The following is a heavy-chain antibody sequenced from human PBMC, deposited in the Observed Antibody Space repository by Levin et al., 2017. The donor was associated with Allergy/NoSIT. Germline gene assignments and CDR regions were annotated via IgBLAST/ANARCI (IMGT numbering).Heavy chain of an antibody. D-gene: IGHD2-15*01. CDR2: IIPIFGTA. CDR1: GGTFSSYA. Sequence: AASVKVSCKASGGTFSSYAISWVRQAPGQGLEWMGGIIPIFGTANYAQKFQGRVTITADESTSTAYMELSSLRSEDTAVYYCAAAGRFIVVVVAAYDYGMDVWGQGTTVTVSS. V-gene: IGHV1-69*13. CDR3: AAAGRFIVVVVAAYDYGMDV. J-gene: IGHJ6*02.